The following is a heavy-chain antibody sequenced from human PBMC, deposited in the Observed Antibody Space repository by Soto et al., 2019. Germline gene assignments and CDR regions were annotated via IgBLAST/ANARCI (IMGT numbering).Heavy chain of an antibody. CDR2: ISGSGGHT. V-gene: IGHV3-23*01. D-gene: IGHD3-3*01. J-gene: IGHJ4*02. CDR3: AKGLLDHGDY. CDR1: GFTFNSYA. Sequence: EVQLLVSGGGLVQPGGSLRLSCAASGFTFNSYAMSWVRQAPGKGLEWVSGISGSGGHTYYGDSVEGRFTISRDNSKNTLYLQMNSLRAEDRAVYYCAKGLLDHGDYWGQGTLVTVSS.